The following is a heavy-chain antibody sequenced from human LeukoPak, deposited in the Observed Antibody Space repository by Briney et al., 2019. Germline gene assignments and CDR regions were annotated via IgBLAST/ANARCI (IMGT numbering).Heavy chain of an antibody. CDR2: INPNSGGT. CDR1: GYTFTGYY. J-gene: IGHJ5*02. V-gene: IGHV1-2*04. CDR3: ARGGKSYDSSGYYSYNWFDP. Sequence: ASVKVSCKASGYTFTGYYMHWVRQVPGQGLEWMGWINPNSGGTNYAQKFQGWVTMTRDTSISTAYMELSRLRSDDTAVYYCARGGKSYDSSGYYSYNWFDPWGQGTLVTVSS. D-gene: IGHD3-22*01.